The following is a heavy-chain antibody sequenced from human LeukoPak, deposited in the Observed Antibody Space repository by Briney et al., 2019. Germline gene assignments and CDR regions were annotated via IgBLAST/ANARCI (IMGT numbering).Heavy chain of an antibody. CDR3: ARPVGATVFDI. CDR2: INHSGST. J-gene: IGHJ3*02. Sequence: PSETLSLTCAVSGGSFSGYYWSWIRQPPGKGLEWIGEINHSGSTNYNPSLKSRVTISVDTSKNQFSLKLSSVTAADTAVYYCARPVGATVFDIWGQGTMVTVSS. D-gene: IGHD1-26*01. CDR1: GGSFSGYY. V-gene: IGHV4-34*01.